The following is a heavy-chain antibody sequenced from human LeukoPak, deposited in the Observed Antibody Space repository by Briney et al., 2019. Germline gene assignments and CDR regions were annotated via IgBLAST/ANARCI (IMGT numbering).Heavy chain of an antibody. CDR3: ARGRVTGDYVRDFDY. Sequence: GGSLRLSCAASGFTFSSFEMNWLRQTPGKGLEWVSYISSSGSSIYYADSVKGRFTISRDNAKNSLYLQMNSLRAADTAVYYCARGRVTGDYVRDFDYWGQGTLVTVSS. V-gene: IGHV3-48*03. J-gene: IGHJ4*02. CDR1: GFTFSSFE. D-gene: IGHD4-17*01. CDR2: ISSSGSSI.